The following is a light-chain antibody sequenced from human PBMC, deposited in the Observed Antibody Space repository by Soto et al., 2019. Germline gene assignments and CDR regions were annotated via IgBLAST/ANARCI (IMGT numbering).Light chain of an antibody. CDR2: ASS. Sequence: IHLTQSPSSLSASVGDRFTITCRASQGIGTYLVWYQQKSGKAPTVLIYASSTLQTGVPSRFSGSGSGTDFSLTISSLHPEDAATYYCQQVDSYPRTFGQGTKV. CDR3: QQVDSYPRT. CDR1: QGIGTY. J-gene: IGKJ1*01. V-gene: IGKV1-9*01.